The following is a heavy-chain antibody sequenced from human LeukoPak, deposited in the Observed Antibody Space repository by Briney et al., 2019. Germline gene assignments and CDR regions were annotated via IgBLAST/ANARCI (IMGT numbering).Heavy chain of an antibody. V-gene: IGHV3-23*01. CDR1: GFTFSSSA. Sequence: VGSLRLSSAASGFTFSSSAMSWVRQAPGQGLECVSSISGSGTSTYYADSVKGRFTISRDNSKNTLYLQMNSLRAEDTAVYYCANRGSSISLRWGQGTLVTVSS. J-gene: IGHJ4*02. CDR2: ISGSGTST. CDR3: ANRGSSISLR. D-gene: IGHD6-6*01.